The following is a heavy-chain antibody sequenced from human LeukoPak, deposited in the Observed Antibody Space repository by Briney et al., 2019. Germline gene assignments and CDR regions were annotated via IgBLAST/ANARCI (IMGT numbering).Heavy chain of an antibody. J-gene: IGHJ3*02. Sequence: ASVKVSCKASGYTFTSYGISWVRQAPGQGLEWMGWISAYNGNTNYAQKLQGRVTMTTDTSTSTAYMELRSLRSDDTAVYYCARDSYYYDSSGYYSRDAFDIWGQGTMVTVSS. D-gene: IGHD3-22*01. CDR3: ARDSYYYDSSGYYSRDAFDI. V-gene: IGHV1-18*01. CDR2: ISAYNGNT. CDR1: GYTFTSYG.